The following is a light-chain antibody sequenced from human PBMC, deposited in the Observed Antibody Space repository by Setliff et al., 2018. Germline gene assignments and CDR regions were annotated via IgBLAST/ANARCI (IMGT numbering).Light chain of an antibody. CDR2: DVT. CDR1: SNDVWGHNY. J-gene: IGLJ2*01. V-gene: IGLV2-8*01. CDR3: CSYTPTMGVV. Sequence: QSVLAQPPSASGSPGQSVTISCTGTSNDVWGHNYVSWYQQHPGKAPQLIIYDVTKRPSGVPDRFSGSKSGNTASLTVSGLQAEDEAVYYCCSYTPTMGVVFGGGTKVTVL.